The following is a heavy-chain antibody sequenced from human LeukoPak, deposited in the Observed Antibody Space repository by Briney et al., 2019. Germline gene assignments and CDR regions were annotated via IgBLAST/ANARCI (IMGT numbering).Heavy chain of an antibody. Sequence: SETLSLTCTFSDGDIYTSPYYWGWIRQPPGKGLEWIGSVYYSGSTCYNPSLKSRVTISIDTSKKQFSLKVNSVTAADTAVYYCARFFKGGDNGDYSDYWGQGTLVTVSS. CDR1: DGDIYTSPYY. V-gene: IGHV4-39*01. J-gene: IGHJ4*02. CDR3: ARFFKGGDNGDYSDY. D-gene: IGHD4-17*01. CDR2: VYYSGST.